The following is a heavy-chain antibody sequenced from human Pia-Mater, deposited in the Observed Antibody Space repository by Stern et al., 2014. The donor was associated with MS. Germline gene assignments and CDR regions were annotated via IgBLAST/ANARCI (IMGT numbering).Heavy chain of an antibody. Sequence: EVQLVESGAEMKKPGESLKISCKTSGYNFINYWIAWVRPVPGKGLEWIGMTYPGDADIRHSPSFQGHVTISVDKSNTTAYLQWNSLKVSDSAVYYWARWSVAFDYWGQGALITVSS. V-gene: IGHV5-51*03. D-gene: IGHD2-21*01. CDR1: GYNFINYW. CDR3: ARWSVAFDY. J-gene: IGHJ4*02. CDR2: TYPGDADI.